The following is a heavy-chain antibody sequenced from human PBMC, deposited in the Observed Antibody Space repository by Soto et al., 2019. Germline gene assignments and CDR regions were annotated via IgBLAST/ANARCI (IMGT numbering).Heavy chain of an antibody. J-gene: IGHJ6*02. V-gene: IGHV1-69*12. D-gene: IGHD1-1*01. CDR3: AYEGNWNDDDYYYYGMDV. CDR1: GGTFSSYA. CDR2: IIPIFGTA. Sequence: QVQLVQSGAEVKKPGSSVKVSCKASGGTFSSYAISWVRQAPGQGLEWMGGIIPIFGTANYAQKFQGRATITADEXTXTXXMEVSSLRSEDTAVYYCAYEGNWNDDDYYYYGMDVWGQGTTVTVSS.